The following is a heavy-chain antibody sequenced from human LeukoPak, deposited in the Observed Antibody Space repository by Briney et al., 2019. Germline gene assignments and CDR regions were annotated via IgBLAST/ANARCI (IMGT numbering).Heavy chain of an antibody. CDR3: ARRDMESSSSVLFDP. CDR1: GGSISSSSYY. V-gene: IGHV4-39*07. Sequence: AETLSLTCTVSGGSISSSSYYWVWLRQPPGKGREWIWSIYYSGRSYHNPALESRVTIREDPDNNLFSLKLSSVPAAETAVYYCARRDMESSSSVLFDPWGQGTLVTVSP. J-gene: IGHJ5*02. D-gene: IGHD6-6*01. CDR2: IYYSGRS.